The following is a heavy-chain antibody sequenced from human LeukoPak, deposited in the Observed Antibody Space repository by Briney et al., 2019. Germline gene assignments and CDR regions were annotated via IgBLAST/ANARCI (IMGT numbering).Heavy chain of an antibody. CDR3: ARGLVPVLYGMDV. Sequence: SETLSLTCAVYGGSFSGYYWSWIRQPPGKGLEWIGEINHSGSTNYNPSLKSRFTISVDTSKNQFSLKLSSVTAADTAVYYCARGLVPVLYGMDVWGQRTTGTVSP. CDR2: INHSGST. V-gene: IGHV4-34*01. D-gene: IGHD4/OR15-4a*01. CDR1: GGSFSGYY. J-gene: IGHJ6*01.